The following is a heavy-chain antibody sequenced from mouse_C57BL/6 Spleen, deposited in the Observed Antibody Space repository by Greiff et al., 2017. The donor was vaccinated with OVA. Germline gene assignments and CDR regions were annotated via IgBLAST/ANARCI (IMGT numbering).Heavy chain of an antibody. V-gene: IGHV5-17*01. D-gene: IGHD1-1*01. CDR3: AKIYGSSYVAWFAY. CDR1: GFTFSDYG. Sequence: EVHLVESGGGLVKPGGSLKLSCAASGFTFSDYGMHWVRQAPEKGLEWVAYISSGSSTIYYADTVKGRFTISRDNAKNTLFLQMTSLRSEDTAMYYCAKIYGSSYVAWFAYWGQGTLVTVSA. CDR2: ISSGSSTI. J-gene: IGHJ3*01.